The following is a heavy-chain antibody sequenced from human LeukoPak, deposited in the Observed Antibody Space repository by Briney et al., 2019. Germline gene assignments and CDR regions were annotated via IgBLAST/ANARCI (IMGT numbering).Heavy chain of an antibody. V-gene: IGHV4-59*01. D-gene: IGHD5-24*01. CDR2: IYYSGST. J-gene: IGHJ5*02. Sequence: SENLSLTCTVSGGSISSYYWSWIRQPPGKGLEWIGYIYYSGSTNYNPPLKSRVTISVDTSKNQFSLKLSSVTAADTAVYYCARRGDGYNLNWFDPWGQGTLVTVSS. CDR3: ARRGDGYNLNWFDP. CDR1: GGSISSYY.